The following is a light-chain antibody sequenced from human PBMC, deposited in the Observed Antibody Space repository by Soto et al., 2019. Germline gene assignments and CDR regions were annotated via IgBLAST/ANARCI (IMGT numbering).Light chain of an antibody. V-gene: IGLV1-40*01. J-gene: IGLJ2*01. CDR1: SSKIGAGYD. CDR3: QSFDVSLSGPI. CDR2: HNN. Sequence: QSVLPQPPSVSGAPGPTVTISCTGSSSKIGAGYDVHWCQHLPGTAPKLLIYHNNIRPSGVPDRFSGSKSGTSASLAITGLQAEDEADYYCQSFDVSLSGPIFGGGTKLTVL.